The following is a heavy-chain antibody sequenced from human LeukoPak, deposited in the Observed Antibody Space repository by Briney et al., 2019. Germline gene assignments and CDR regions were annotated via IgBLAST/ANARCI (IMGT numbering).Heavy chain of an antibody. CDR3: AKHLSSSGRYYYDS. Sequence: PGGSLRLSCAASGFTFSSYGMHWVRQAPGKGLEWVAFIRYDESKKYYADSVKGRFTISRDNSKNTLYLQVNSLRAEDTAFYYCAKHLSSSGRYYYDSWGQGTLVTVSS. J-gene: IGHJ4*02. D-gene: IGHD6-19*01. CDR2: IRYDESKK. V-gene: IGHV3-30*02. CDR1: GFTFSSYG.